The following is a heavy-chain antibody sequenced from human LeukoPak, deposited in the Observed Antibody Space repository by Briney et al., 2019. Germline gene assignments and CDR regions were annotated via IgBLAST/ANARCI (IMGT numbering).Heavy chain of an antibody. CDR1: GFTFSDYY. J-gene: IGHJ3*02. V-gene: IGHV3-11*06. CDR2: ISSSSSYI. CDR3: ARDDRYCSSTSCYIEAFDI. D-gene: IGHD2-2*02. Sequence: GGSLRLSCAASGFTFSDYYMSWIRQAPGKGLEWVSSISSSSSYIYYADSVEGRFTISRDNAKNSLYLQMNSLRAEDTAVYYCARDDRYCSSTSCYIEAFDIWGQGTMVTVSS.